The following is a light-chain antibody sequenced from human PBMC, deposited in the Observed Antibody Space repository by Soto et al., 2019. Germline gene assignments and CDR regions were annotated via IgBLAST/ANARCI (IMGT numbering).Light chain of an antibody. J-gene: IGKJ1*01. V-gene: IGKV1-5*01. CDR2: DAS. CDR3: QHYNSYSEA. CDR1: QSISSW. Sequence: DIQMPQSPSTLSASVGDRVTITGRASQSISSWLAWYQQKLGRAPRLLIYDASSLKSGVPSRFSGSGSGTEFTLTISSLQPDDFATYYCQHYNSYSEAFGQGTKVDIK.